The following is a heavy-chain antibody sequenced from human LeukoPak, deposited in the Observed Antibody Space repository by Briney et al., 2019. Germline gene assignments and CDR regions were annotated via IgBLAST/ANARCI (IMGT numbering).Heavy chain of an antibody. CDR1: GGSIGNYC. CDR2: TSYSGNT. CDR3: ARDHGYFGMDV. V-gene: IGHV4-59*01. Sequence: SSETLSLTCIVSGGSIGNYCWNWIRQPPGKGLEWIGYTSYSGNTIYNPSLKSRATISIDPTKNQLSLKVTSVTAADTAVYYCARDHGYFGMDVWGQGTTVTISS. J-gene: IGHJ6*02.